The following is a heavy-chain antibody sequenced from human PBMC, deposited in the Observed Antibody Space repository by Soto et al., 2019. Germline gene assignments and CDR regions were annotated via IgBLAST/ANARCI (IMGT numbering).Heavy chain of an antibody. CDR3: ARYGRGYSYGFDY. Sequence: SETLSLTCTVSGGSISRYYWSWIRQPPGKGLEWIGYIYYSGSTNYNPSLKSRVTISVDTSKNQFSLKLSSVTAADTAVYYCARYGRGYSYGFDYWGQGTLVTVS. D-gene: IGHD5-18*01. V-gene: IGHV4-59*01. J-gene: IGHJ4*02. CDR2: IYYSGST. CDR1: GGSISRYY.